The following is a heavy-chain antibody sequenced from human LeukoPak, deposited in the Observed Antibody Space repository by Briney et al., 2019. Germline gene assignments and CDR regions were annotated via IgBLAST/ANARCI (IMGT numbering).Heavy chain of an antibody. CDR1: GFTVSSSF. Sequence: GGSLRLSCAASGFTVSSSFMTWVRQAPGKGLECVSVIRDDGNTYYADSVKGRFTISRDKSKNTLFLQMNSLSPEDTALYYCVRGHYAASASWGQGTPVTVSS. J-gene: IGHJ5*02. CDR2: IRDDGNT. D-gene: IGHD4/OR15-4a*01. V-gene: IGHV3-53*01. CDR3: VRGHYAASAS.